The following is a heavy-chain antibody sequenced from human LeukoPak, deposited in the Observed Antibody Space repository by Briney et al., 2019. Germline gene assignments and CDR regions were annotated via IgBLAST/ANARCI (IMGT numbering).Heavy chain of an antibody. V-gene: IGHV1-46*01. J-gene: IGHJ5*02. CDR3: AREIPGGYFDWLYNWFDP. CDR1: GYTCTSYY. Sequence: ASVKVSCKASGYTCTSYYMHWVRQAPGQGLEWMGIINPSGGSTSYAQKFQGRVTMTRDTSTSTVYMELSSLRSEDTAVYYCAREIPGGYFDWLYNWFDPWGQGTLVTVSS. D-gene: IGHD3-9*01. CDR2: INPSGGST.